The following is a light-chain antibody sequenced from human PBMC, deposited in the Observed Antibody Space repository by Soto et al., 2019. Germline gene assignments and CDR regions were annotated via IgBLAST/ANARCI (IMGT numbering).Light chain of an antibody. V-gene: IGKV1-39*01. Sequence: DIQMTQSPSSLSASVGDRFIITFRASQTISSHLNWYQQKPGKAPNLLVYAASSLQSGVPSRFTGSGSGTDFTLTISSLQPEDFATYFCQQSYTTPITFGQGTRQEIK. CDR1: QTISSH. CDR2: AAS. CDR3: QQSYTTPIT. J-gene: IGKJ5*01.